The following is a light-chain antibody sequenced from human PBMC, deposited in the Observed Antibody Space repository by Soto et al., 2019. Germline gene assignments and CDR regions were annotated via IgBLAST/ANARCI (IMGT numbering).Light chain of an antibody. CDR1: QSVSSD. Sequence: EIVMPQSQATLSVSPGESSTLSGRASQSVSSDLAWYHQKPGQANRLLIYDASNRATGIPARFSGSGSGTDFTLTISSLEPEEFAVYYCKQRNNWPFTVGQGTRLEIK. CDR2: DAS. J-gene: IGKJ5*01. CDR3: KQRNNWPFT. V-gene: IGKV3-11*01.